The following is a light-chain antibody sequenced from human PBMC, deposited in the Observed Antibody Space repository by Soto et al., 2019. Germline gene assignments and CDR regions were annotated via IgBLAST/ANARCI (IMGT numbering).Light chain of an antibody. CDR1: QSISSW. V-gene: IGKV1-5*03. J-gene: IGKJ1*01. CDR3: QQYDNYFRT. CDR2: KAS. Sequence: DIQMTQSPSTLSASVGDRVTITCRATQSISSWLAWYQQKPGKAPKLLIYKASTLEFWVPSRFSGSGSGTEFTLTISSLQPDDVATYYCQQYDNYFRTFGQGTKVEIK.